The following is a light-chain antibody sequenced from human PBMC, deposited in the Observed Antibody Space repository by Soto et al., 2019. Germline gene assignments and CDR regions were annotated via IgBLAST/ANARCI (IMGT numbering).Light chain of an antibody. J-gene: IGKJ2*01. CDR1: QSVDSTY. CDR2: ATS. Sequence: EIVLTQSPGTLSLSPGERATLSCRASQSVDSTYLACYQQNPHQPPRLLIYATSTRAAGIPDRFSGSGSGTDFTLTISRLEPDDVAVYYCQQYDTSPPMYTFGQGTKVDIK. CDR3: QQYDTSPPMYT. V-gene: IGKV3-20*01.